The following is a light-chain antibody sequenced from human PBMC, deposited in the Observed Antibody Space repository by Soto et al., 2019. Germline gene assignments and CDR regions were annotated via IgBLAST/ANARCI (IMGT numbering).Light chain of an antibody. CDR2: VAS. J-gene: IGKJ4*01. CDR3: QQYNVWPLT. CDR1: PSVSSN. V-gene: IGKV3-15*01. Sequence: EIVMTQSPATLAVSPGERATLSCRASPSVSSNLAWYQQTPGQTPKLLIYVASTRATGIPARFSGSGSGTEFTLTISSLQSEDFAVYYCQQYNVWPLTFGGGTKVEFK.